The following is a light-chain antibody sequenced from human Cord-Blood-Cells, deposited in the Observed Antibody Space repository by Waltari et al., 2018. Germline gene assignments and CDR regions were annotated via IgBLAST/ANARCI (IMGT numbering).Light chain of an antibody. CDR3: CSYAGSSMV. CDR2: EGS. Sequence: QSALTQPASVSGSPGQSIIISCTGTSSDVGSYNLVSWYQQHPGKAPKLMIYEGSKRPSGVSNRFSGSKSGNTASLTISGLQAEDEADYYCCSYAGSSMVFGGGTKLTVL. CDR1: SSDVGSYNL. J-gene: IGLJ2*01. V-gene: IGLV2-23*01.